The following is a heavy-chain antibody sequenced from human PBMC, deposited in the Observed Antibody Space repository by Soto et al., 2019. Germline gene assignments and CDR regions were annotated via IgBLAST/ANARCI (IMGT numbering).Heavy chain of an antibody. V-gene: IGHV4-61*01. CDR1: GVSVSRGSYS. CDR2: VHDSGST. Sequence: TLSLTCTVSGVSVSRGSYSWSWIRQSPGKGLEWIGYVHDSGSTAYSPSLESRVTISVDTAKNQVSLKLSSVTSADSAFYYCARAKVVAYYYDTSGYYTTFDFWGQGTQVTVSS. CDR3: ARAKVVAYYYDTSGYYTTFDF. J-gene: IGHJ4*02. D-gene: IGHD3-22*01.